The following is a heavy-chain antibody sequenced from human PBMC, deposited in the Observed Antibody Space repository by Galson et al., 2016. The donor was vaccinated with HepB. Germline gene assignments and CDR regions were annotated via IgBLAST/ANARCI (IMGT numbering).Heavy chain of an antibody. J-gene: IGHJ6*03. V-gene: IGHV3-21*01. CDR2: ISSSSTYI. D-gene: IGHD5-24*01. CDR1: GFTFNTYA. Sequence: LRLSCAASGFTFNTYAMTWVRQAPGKGLEWVSSISSSSTYIYYADSVKGRFTISRDNAKNSLYLQMSSLRAEDTAVYYCAREGLGDGYNSLNYYSYYMDVWGKGTTVTVSS. CDR3: AREGLGDGYNSLNYYSYYMDV.